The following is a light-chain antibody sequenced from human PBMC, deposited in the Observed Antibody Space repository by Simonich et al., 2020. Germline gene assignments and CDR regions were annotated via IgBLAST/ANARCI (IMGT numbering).Light chain of an antibody. CDR2: WAS. CDR3: QQYYSTPPYT. CDR1: QSVLYSSNNKNY. Sequence: DIVITQSPDSLAVSLGERATINCKSSQSVLYSSNNKNYLAWYQQKQGQPPKLLIYWASTRESGVPDRLSGSGSGTDFTLTISSLQAEDVAVYDCQQYYSTPPYTFGQGTKLEIK. J-gene: IGKJ2*01. V-gene: IGKV4-1*01.